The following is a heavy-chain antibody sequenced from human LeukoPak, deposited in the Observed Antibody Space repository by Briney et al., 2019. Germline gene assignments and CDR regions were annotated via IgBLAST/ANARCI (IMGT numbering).Heavy chain of an antibody. CDR3: ARSGYCSGASCYGEGIDY. D-gene: IGHD2-2*01. CDR1: GSTFIGNG. CDR2: INGYNGNR. Sequence: GASVKVSCKASGSTFIGNGITWVRQAPGQGLEWMGWINGYNGNRAYAQMLAGRFTMTTDTSTTTAYMELRGLRSDDTAVYYCARSGYCSGASCYGEGIDYWGQGTLVTVSS. J-gene: IGHJ4*02. V-gene: IGHV1-18*01.